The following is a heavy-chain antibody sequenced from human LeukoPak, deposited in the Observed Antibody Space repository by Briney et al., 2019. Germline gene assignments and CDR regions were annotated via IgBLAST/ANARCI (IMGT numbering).Heavy chain of an antibody. CDR3: ARGAVVVHMDV. J-gene: IGHJ6*03. D-gene: IGHD2-2*01. V-gene: IGHV3-21*01. CDR2: ISSSSSYI. Sequence: GGSLRLSCAASGFTFSSYSMNWVRQAPGKGLEWVSSISSSSSYIYYADSVKGRFTISRDNAKNSLYLQMNSLRAEDTAVYYCARGAVVVHMDVWGKGTTVTVSS. CDR1: GFTFSSYS.